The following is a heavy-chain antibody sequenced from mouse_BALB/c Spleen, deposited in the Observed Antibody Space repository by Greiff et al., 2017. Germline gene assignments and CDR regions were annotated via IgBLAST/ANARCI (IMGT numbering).Heavy chain of an antibody. CDR2: IRNKANGYTT. V-gene: IGHV7-3*02. D-gene: IGHD2-4*01. CDR3: ARRGDYHSFDY. Sequence: EVMLVESGGGLVQPGGSLRLSCATSGFTFTDYYMSWVRQPPGKALEWLGFIRNKANGYTTEYSASVKGRFTISRDNSQSILYLQMNTLRAEDSATYYCARRGDYHSFDYWGQGTTLTVSS. CDR1: GFTFTDYY. J-gene: IGHJ2*01.